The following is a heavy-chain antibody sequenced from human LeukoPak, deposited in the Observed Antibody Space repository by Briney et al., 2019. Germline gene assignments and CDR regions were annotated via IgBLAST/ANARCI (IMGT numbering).Heavy chain of an antibody. Sequence: SETPSLTCTVSGGSSSSGNYYWTSIRQHPGKGLEWIGYINFSGSAYYNPSLKSRITMSVDTSKSQVSLKLSSVTAADTAVYYCARAILTASGYVWHFDLWGRGTLVTVSS. J-gene: IGHJ2*01. D-gene: IGHD3-3*01. V-gene: IGHV4-31*03. CDR1: GGSSSSGNYY. CDR3: ARAILTASGYVWHFDL. CDR2: INFSGSA.